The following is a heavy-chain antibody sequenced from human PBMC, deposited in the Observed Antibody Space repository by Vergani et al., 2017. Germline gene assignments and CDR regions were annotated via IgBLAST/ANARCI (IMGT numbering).Heavy chain of an antibody. J-gene: IGHJ4*02. CDR2: ISPSGATV. Sequence: QLVESGGDLVKPGGSLRLSCAASGFPFSDHFVSWIRQAPGKGLEWLSHISPSGATVDFADSVKGRFTISRDNAKNSVYLQMRSLSVEDTAVYYCARVTCTNCVCTGRDFFDFWGEGSLVTDCS. D-gene: IGHD2-8*01. CDR3: ARVTCTNCVCTGRDFFDF. CDR1: GFPFSDHF. V-gene: IGHV3-11*01.